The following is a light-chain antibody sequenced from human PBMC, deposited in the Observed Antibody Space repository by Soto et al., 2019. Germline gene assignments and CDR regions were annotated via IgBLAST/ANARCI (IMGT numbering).Light chain of an antibody. V-gene: IGLV2-23*03. CDR2: EGT. CDR1: SSDVGTYNL. J-gene: IGLJ1*01. Sequence: QSVLTQPASVSGSPGQSITISCTGPSSDVGTYNLVSWYQQHPDKAPKVILYEGTKRPSGVSPRFSGSQSGNTASLTIFGLQAEDEAVYFCYSFAGSNTFSYVFGPGTKVTVL. CDR3: YSFAGSNTFSYV.